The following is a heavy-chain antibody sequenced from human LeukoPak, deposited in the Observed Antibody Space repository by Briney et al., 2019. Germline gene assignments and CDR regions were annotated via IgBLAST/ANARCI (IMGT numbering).Heavy chain of an antibody. CDR2: IIPILGIA. V-gene: IGHV1-69*04. Sequence: AASVKVSCKASGGTFSSYAICWGRQAPGQGLEWMGRIIPILGIANYAQKFQGRVTITADKSTSTAYMELSSLRSEDTAVYYCARADYYDSEPPEIWGQGTMVTVSS. CDR3: ARADYYDSEPPEI. J-gene: IGHJ3*02. D-gene: IGHD3-22*01. CDR1: GGTFSSYA.